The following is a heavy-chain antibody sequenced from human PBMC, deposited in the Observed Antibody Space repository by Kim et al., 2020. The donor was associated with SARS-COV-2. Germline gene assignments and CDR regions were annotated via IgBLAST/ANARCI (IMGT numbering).Heavy chain of an antibody. D-gene: IGHD3-22*01. CDR3: ARAPITMIVVVKAFDI. Sequence: SLMSRVTLSVDTCKNQFSLQLSSVTAADTAVYYCARAPITMIVVVKAFDIWGQGTMVTVSS. J-gene: IGHJ3*02. V-gene: IGHV4-31*02.